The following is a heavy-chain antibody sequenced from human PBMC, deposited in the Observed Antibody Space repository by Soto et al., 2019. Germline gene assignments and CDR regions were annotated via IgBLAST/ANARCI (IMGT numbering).Heavy chain of an antibody. CDR2: IFYTGIT. J-gene: IGHJ6*03. CDR1: GGSISSYY. CDR3: ARRGFGLFYYGTSGSPDFYYYNMDV. D-gene: IGHD3-22*01. Sequence: SETLSLTCTVSGGSISSYYWSWIRQTPGKGLEWIGHIFYTGITKYNSSLRSRVTISLDTSKTQFSLTLKSVTAADTAVYYCARRGFGLFYYGTSGSPDFYYYNMDVWGQGTTVTSP. V-gene: IGHV4-59*08.